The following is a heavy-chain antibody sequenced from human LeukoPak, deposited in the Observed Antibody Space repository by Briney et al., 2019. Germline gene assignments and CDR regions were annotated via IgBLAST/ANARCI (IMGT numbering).Heavy chain of an antibody. V-gene: IGHV4-30-4*01. CDR2: IYYSGST. CDR3: ARVGPGVWFDY. CDR1: GGSISSGDYY. D-gene: IGHD3-16*01. J-gene: IGHJ4*02. Sequence: SETLSLTCTVSGGSISSGDYYWSWIRQPPGKGLEWIGNIYYSGSTYYNPSLKSRVTISVDTSKNQFSLRLSSVTAADTAAYYCARVGPGVWFDYWGQGTLVTVSS.